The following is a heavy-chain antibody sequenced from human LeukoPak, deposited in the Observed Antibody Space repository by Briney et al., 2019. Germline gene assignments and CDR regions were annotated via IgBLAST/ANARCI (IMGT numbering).Heavy chain of an antibody. CDR1: GFTFTYAW. CDR2: IKNKPDGGTV. CDR3: AAGTGRSDFDY. Sequence: KTGGSLRLSCATSGFTFTYAWMSWARQAPGKGLEWVGRIKNKPDGGTVDYAAPVKGRFTISRDDSLNTLYLQMNSLKTEDTAVYYCAAGTGRSDFDYWGQGTLVTVSS. V-gene: IGHV3-15*01. J-gene: IGHJ4*02.